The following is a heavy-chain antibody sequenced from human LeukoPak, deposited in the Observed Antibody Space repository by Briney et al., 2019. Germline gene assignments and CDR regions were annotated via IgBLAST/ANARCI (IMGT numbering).Heavy chain of an antibody. J-gene: IGHJ4*02. V-gene: IGHV3-23*01. CDR3: VREAGCGWPLDY. Sequence: PGDSLRLSCATSGFDFGGACGMGWVRQSPYKGLEWVATISGSGDTTHDADSVKGRLTMFRDNARNTLFLQIDRLRPEDTAIYYCVREAGCGWPLDYWGRGTLVTVSS. CDR1: GFDFGGACG. CDR2: ISGSGDTT. D-gene: IGHD6-19*01.